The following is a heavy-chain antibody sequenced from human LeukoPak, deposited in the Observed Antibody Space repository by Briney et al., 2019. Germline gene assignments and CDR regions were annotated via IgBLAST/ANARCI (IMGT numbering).Heavy chain of an antibody. D-gene: IGHD6-19*01. CDR1: GYTFTGYY. CDR3: VRGIAVAGSGRPPFDI. Sequence: ASVKVSCKASGYTFTGYYMHWVRQAPGQGLEWMGWINPNSGGTNYAQKFQGWVTMTRDTSISTAYMELSRLRSDDTAVYYCVRGIAVAGSGRPPFDIWGQGTMVTVSS. V-gene: IGHV1-2*04. J-gene: IGHJ3*02. CDR2: INPNSGGT.